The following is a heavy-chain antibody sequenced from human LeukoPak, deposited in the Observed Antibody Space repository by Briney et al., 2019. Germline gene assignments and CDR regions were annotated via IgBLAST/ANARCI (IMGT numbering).Heavy chain of an antibody. CDR2: ISSSSGYI. V-gene: IGHV3-21*01. D-gene: IGHD6-6*01. J-gene: IGHJ4*02. CDR1: GFTFSGYS. CDR3: ARDGSIAARSSYFDY. Sequence: GGSLRLSCAASGFTFSGYSMNWVRQAPGKGLEWVSSISSSSGYIYYADSVKGRFTISRDNAKNSLYLQMNSLRAEDTAVYYCARDGSIAARSSYFDYWGQGTLVTVSS.